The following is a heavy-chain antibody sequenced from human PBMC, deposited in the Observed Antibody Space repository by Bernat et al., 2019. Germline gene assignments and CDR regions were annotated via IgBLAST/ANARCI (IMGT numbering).Heavy chain of an antibody. D-gene: IGHD6-25*01. Sequence: QVQLQQWGAGLLKPSETLSLTCAVYGGSFSGYYWSWIRQPPGKGLEWIGEINHSGSTNYNPSLKSRATISVDTSKNPFSLKLSSVTAADPAVYYCASIKQRGWFDPWCQGPLDTVSS. CDR1: GGSFSGYY. J-gene: IGHJ5*02. CDR3: ASIKQRGWFDP. V-gene: IGHV4-34*01. CDR2: INHSGST.